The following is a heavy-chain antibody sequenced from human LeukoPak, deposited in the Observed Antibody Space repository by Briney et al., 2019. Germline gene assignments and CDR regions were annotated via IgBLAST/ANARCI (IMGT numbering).Heavy chain of an antibody. Sequence: PSQTLSLTCTVSGGSISSGGYYWSWIRQPPGKGLEWIGYIYHSGSTYYNPSLKSRVTISVDRSKNQFSLKLSSVTAADTAVYYCARDSDFDYWGQGTLVTVSS. CDR2: IYHSGST. J-gene: IGHJ4*02. V-gene: IGHV4-30-2*01. CDR1: GGSISSGGYY. CDR3: ARDSDFDY.